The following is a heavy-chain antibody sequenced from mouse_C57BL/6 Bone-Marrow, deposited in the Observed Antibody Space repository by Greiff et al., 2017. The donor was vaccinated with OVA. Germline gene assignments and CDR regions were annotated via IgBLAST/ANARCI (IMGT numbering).Heavy chain of an antibody. CDR1: GYTFTSYW. Sequence: QVQLQQPGAELVMPGASVKLSCKASGYTFTSYWMHWVKQRPGQGLEWIGEIDPSDSYTNYNQKFKGKSTLTVDKSSSTAYMQLSSLTSEASAVYYCAKSLHYYGSSAYYFDYWGQGTTLTVSS. CDR3: AKSLHYYGSSAYYFDY. D-gene: IGHD1-1*01. CDR2: IDPSDSYT. V-gene: IGHV1-69*01. J-gene: IGHJ2*01.